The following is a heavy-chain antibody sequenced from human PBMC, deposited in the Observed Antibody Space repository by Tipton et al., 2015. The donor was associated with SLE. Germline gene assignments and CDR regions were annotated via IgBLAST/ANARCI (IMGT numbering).Heavy chain of an antibody. Sequence: TLSLTCAVYGGSFSGYYWSWIRQPPGKGLEWIGEVNDSGSTIYNPSLQSRVTISADTSKSQFSLRLTSETAADTSVYYCARGVMWTGLGGSWGQGTLVTVSS. CDR3: ARGVMWTGLGGS. CDR2: VNDSGST. CDR1: GGSFSGYY. D-gene: IGHD2/OR15-2a*01. J-gene: IGHJ5*02. V-gene: IGHV4-34*01.